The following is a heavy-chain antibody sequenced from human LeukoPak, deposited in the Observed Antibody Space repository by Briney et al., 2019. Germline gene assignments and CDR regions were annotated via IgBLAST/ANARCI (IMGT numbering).Heavy chain of an antibody. CDR1: GGSISSGDYY. Sequence: SKTLSLTCTVSGGSISSGDYYWSWIRQPPGKGLEWIGYIYYSGSTHYNPSLKSRVTISVDTSKNQFSLKLSSVTAADTAVYYCASRCRYWFDPWGQGTLVTVSS. CDR2: IYYSGST. V-gene: IGHV4-30-4*08. CDR3: ASRCRYWFDP. J-gene: IGHJ5*02.